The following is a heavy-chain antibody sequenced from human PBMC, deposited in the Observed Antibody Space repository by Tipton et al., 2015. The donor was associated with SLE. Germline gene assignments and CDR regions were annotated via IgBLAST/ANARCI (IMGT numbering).Heavy chain of an antibody. J-gene: IGHJ4*02. CDR2: LYTSGTT. CDR1: GASINSNY. CDR3: ARGGGSYYDY. D-gene: IGHD1-26*01. Sequence: GLVKPSETLSLTCTVSGASINSNYWTWIRQPPGKGLEWIGYLYTSGTTKYNPSLQSRVTISVDTPKNQFSLRVRSVTAADTAVYYCARGGGSYYDYWGQGTLVTVSS. V-gene: IGHV4-4*08.